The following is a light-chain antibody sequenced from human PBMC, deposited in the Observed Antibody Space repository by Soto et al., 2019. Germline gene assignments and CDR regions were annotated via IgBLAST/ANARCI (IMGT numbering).Light chain of an antibody. Sequence: DIQMTQSPSSLSASVGDRVTITCRASQSISSYLNWYPQKPGKAPKLLIYAASSLQSGVPSRFSGSGSGTDFTLTISSLQPEDFATYYCQQSYSTPPWTFGQGTKVDNK. CDR3: QQSYSTPPWT. CDR1: QSISSY. J-gene: IGKJ1*01. CDR2: AAS. V-gene: IGKV1-39*01.